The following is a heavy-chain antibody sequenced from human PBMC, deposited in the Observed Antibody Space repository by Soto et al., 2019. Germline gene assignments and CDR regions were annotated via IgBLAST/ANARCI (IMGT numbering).Heavy chain of an antibody. CDR2: INPSGGST. CDR3: ARDNPSYDSCGYPDD. V-gene: IGHV1-46*01. D-gene: IGHD3-22*01. J-gene: IGHJ4*02. Sequence: ASVKVSCKASGYTFTSYYMHWVRQAPGQGLEWMGIINPSGGSTSYAQKFQGRVTMTRDTSTSTVYKELSSLRSEDTAVYYCARDNPSYDSCGYPDDWGQGTLVTVSS. CDR1: GYTFTSYY.